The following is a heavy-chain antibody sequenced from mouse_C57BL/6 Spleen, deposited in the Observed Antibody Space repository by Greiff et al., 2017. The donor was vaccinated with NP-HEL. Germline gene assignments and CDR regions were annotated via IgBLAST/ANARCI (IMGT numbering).Heavy chain of an antibody. Sequence: EVKLMESGAELVRPGASVKLSCTASGFNIKDDYMHWVKQRPEQGLEWIGWIDPENGDTEYASKFQGKATITADTSSNTAYLQLSSLTSEDTAVYYCTFDYYGRGYWGQGTTLTVSS. CDR1: GFNIKDDY. CDR2: IDPENGDT. CDR3: TFDYYGRGY. J-gene: IGHJ2*01. V-gene: IGHV14-4*01. D-gene: IGHD1-1*01.